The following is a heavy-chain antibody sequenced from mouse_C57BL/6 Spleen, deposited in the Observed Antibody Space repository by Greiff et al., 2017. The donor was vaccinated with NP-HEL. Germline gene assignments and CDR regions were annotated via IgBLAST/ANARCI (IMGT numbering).Heavy chain of an antibody. CDR2: IHPNSGST. V-gene: IGHV1-64*01. Sequence: QVQLQQPGAELVKPGASVKLSCKASGYTFTSYWMHWVKQRPGQGLEWIGMIHPNSGSTNYNEKFKSKATLTVDKSSSTAYMQLSSLTSEDSAVYHCARDYSNYEVAYWGQGTLVTVSA. D-gene: IGHD2-5*01. CDR3: ARDYSNYEVAY. J-gene: IGHJ3*01. CDR1: GYTFTSYW.